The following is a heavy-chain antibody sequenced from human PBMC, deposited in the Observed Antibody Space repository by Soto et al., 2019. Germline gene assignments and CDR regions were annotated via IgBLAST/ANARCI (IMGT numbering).Heavy chain of an antibody. Sequence: QVQLQEAGPGLVKASGTLSLTCAVFGGSINSTNWWTWVRQPPGKGLECLGEIYHSGSTNYNPSLKRRVTMSVDKSKNQFSLKLRSVTAADTAMYYCARVMEDDGFDIWGQGTMVTVSS. J-gene: IGHJ3*02. CDR3: ARVMEDDGFDI. CDR2: IYHSGST. CDR1: GGSINSTNW. V-gene: IGHV4-4*02. D-gene: IGHD3-3*01.